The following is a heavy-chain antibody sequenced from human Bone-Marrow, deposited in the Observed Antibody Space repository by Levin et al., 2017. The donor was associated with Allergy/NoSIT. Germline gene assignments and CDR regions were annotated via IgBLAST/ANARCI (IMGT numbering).Heavy chain of an antibody. Sequence: PGGSLRLSCLASGFTVNTNYMTWVRQAPGKGLEWVSTIYTGENTYYADSVKGRSTISRDNSNNMLYLQMNSLRVEDTAVYYCVRTLGSAWDNWGRGTLVTVS. CDR1: GFTVNTNY. CDR3: VRTLGSAWDN. J-gene: IGHJ4*02. CDR2: IYTGENT. V-gene: IGHV3-53*01. D-gene: IGHD3-16*01.